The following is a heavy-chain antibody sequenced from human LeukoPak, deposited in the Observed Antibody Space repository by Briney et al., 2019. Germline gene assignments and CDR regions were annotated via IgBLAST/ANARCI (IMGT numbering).Heavy chain of an antibody. Sequence: GGSLRLSCAASGFTFSNAWMSWVRQAPGKGLEWVGRMKSKTDGGTTNYAAPVTGRFTISRDDSKNTLYLQMNSLKTEDTAVYYCTTRGYYDTSGYSSDAFDIWGQGTMVTVSS. D-gene: IGHD3-22*01. CDR2: MKSKTDGGTT. J-gene: IGHJ3*02. V-gene: IGHV3-15*01. CDR3: TTRGYYDTSGYSSDAFDI. CDR1: GFTFSNAW.